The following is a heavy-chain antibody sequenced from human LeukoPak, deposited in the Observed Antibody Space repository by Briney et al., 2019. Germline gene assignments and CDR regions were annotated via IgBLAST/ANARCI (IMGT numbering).Heavy chain of an antibody. J-gene: IGHJ4*02. D-gene: IGHD3-3*01. Sequence: ASVKVSCKASGYTFTSYGISWVRQAPGQGLEWMGWISAYNGNTNYAQKLQGRVTMTTDTSTSTAYMELSSLRSEDTAVYYCARWGRIDSYVPFLGFDYWGQGTLVTVSS. V-gene: IGHV1-18*01. CDR2: ISAYNGNT. CDR1: GYTFTSYG. CDR3: ARWGRIDSYVPFLGFDY.